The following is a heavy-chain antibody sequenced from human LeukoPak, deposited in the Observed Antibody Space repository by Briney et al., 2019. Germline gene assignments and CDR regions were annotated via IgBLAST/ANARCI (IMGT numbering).Heavy chain of an antibody. J-gene: IGHJ6*02. D-gene: IGHD2-21*02. CDR1: GGSSSNYY. CDR2: IYAGGNI. V-gene: IGHV4-4*07. CDR3: AGQLADCPMGV. Sequence: SETLSLTCTVSGGSSSNYYMSWIRQPAGEGLEWVGRIYAGGNIIYNPSLRSRVSLSVDTSKNQFSLKLSSVTAADTAVYYCAGQLADCPMGVWGQGTTVTVSS.